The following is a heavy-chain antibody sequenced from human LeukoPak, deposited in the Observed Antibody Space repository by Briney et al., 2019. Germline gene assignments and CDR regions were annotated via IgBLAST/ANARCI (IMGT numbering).Heavy chain of an antibody. D-gene: IGHD3-22*01. CDR1: GFTFSSYD. CDR2: IRYDGSTN. Sequence: QSGGPLRLSCVASGFTFSSYDMHWVRQAPGKGLEWVTFIRYDGSTNDNAYSVNGRTTISSENSKNNLYLQMNNLRDEHTARYYCAKGENREGSGFYDSWGQGTLVT. CDR3: AKGENREGSGFYDS. V-gene: IGHV3-30*02. J-gene: IGHJ4*02.